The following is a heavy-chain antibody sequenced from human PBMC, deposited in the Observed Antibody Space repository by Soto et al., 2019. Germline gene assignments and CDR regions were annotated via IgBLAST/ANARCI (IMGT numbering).Heavy chain of an antibody. J-gene: IGHJ5*02. D-gene: IGHD6-6*01. CDR3: ARERPDGARLDP. V-gene: IGHV4-30-4*01. CDR2: IYYSGST. Sequence: QVQLQESGPGLVKPSQTLSLTCTVSGGSISSGDYYWSWIRQPPGKGLEWIGYIYYSGSTYYTPSLKRRVTISVATSKNQFSLKLSSVTAADTAVYYCARERPDGARLDPWGQGTLVTVSS. CDR1: GGSISSGDYY.